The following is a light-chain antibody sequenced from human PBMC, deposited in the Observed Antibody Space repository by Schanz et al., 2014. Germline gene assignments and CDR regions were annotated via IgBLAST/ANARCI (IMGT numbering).Light chain of an antibody. CDR1: SSDVGGYNF. Sequence: QSVLTQPPSASGSPGQSVTISCTGTSSDVGGYNFVSWYQQHPGKAPKLMIYEVSKRPSGVPDRFSGSKSGNTASLTVSGLQAEDEADYYCQSYDSSLSAPRNVFGTGTKVTVL. V-gene: IGLV2-8*01. J-gene: IGLJ1*01. CDR3: QSYDSSLSAPRNV. CDR2: EVS.